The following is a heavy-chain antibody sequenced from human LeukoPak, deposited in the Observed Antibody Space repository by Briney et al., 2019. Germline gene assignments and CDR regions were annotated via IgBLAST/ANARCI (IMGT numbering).Heavy chain of an antibody. CDR1: GYSIGSGYY. D-gene: IGHD3-9*01. CDR2: IYHSGST. J-gene: IGHJ4*01. CDR3: ARNYYDILTGYLPFDY. V-gene: IGHV4-38-2*01. Sequence: SETLSLTCAVSGYSIGSGYYWGWIRQPPGKGLEWIGSIYHSGSTYYNPSLKSRVTISVDTSKNQFSLKLSSVTAADTAVYYCARNYYDILTGYLPFDYWGQGTLVTVSS.